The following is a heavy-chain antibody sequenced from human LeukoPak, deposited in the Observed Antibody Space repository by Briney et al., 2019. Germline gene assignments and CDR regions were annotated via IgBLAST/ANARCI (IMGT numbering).Heavy chain of an antibody. Sequence: TGGSLRLSCAASGFTFSSYGMHWVRQAPGKGLEWVAFIRYDGSNKYYADSVKGRFTISRDNSKNTLYLQMNSLRAEDTAVYYCASDPAPYYYDSSGYYRDYWGQGTLVTVSS. V-gene: IGHV3-30*02. D-gene: IGHD3-22*01. CDR3: ASDPAPYYYDSSGYYRDY. CDR1: GFTFSSYG. CDR2: IRYDGSNK. J-gene: IGHJ4*02.